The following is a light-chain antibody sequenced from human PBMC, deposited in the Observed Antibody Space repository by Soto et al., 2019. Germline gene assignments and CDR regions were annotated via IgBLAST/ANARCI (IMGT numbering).Light chain of an antibody. J-gene: IGKJ3*01. Sequence: DIQMTQSPSTLSASVGDRVTITCRASQSISSWLAWYQQKPGKAPKLLIYDASSLESGVPSRFSGSGSGTEFTLTISSLQPDDFATYYCQQYNIYSRFTFGPGTKVDIK. CDR1: QSISSW. CDR2: DAS. V-gene: IGKV1-5*01. CDR3: QQYNIYSRFT.